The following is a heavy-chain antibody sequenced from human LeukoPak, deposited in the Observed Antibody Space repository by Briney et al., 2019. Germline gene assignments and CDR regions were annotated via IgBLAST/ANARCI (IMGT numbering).Heavy chain of an antibody. CDR2: IYTSGST. CDR1: GGSISSGSYY. CDR3: ARLDWVTMIVD. Sequence: SETLSLTCTVSGGSISSGSYYWSWIRQPAGKGLEWIGRIYTSGSTNYNRSLKSRVTISVDTSKNQFSLKLSSVTAADTAVYYCARLDWVTMIVDWGQGTLVTVSS. V-gene: IGHV4-61*02. D-gene: IGHD3-22*01. J-gene: IGHJ4*02.